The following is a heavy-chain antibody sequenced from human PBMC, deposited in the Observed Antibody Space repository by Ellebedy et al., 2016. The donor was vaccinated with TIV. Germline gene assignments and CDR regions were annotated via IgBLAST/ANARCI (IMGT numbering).Heavy chain of an antibody. CDR1: GFTFSNSW. J-gene: IGHJ4*02. CDR3: ASGRVQHDY. Sequence: GESLKISXSASGFTFSNSWMTWVRQAPGKGLEWVANIKQDGSEKYFVDSVKGRFTISRDNAKNSLYLQMNSLRAEDTAVYYCASGRVQHDYWGQGTLVTVSS. D-gene: IGHD1-1*01. V-gene: IGHV3-7*01. CDR2: IKQDGSEK.